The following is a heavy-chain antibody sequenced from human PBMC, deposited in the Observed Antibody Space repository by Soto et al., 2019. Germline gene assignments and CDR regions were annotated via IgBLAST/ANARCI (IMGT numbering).Heavy chain of an antibody. Sequence: GGSLRLSCAASGFTFSSYAMSWVRQAPGKGLEWVSSINAVDEYTKYADSVEGRFTISRDNPKNTVYLQMNSLRAEDTAVYYCAKNFYFDSWGQRTLVTVSS. CDR1: GFTFSSYA. CDR3: AKNFYFDS. V-gene: IGHV3-23*01. CDR2: INAVDEYT. J-gene: IGHJ4*02.